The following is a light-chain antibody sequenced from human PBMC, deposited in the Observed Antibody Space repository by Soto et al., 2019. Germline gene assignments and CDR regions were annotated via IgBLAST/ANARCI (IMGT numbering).Light chain of an antibody. CDR3: QQCSNWPKT. V-gene: IGKV3-11*01. J-gene: IGKJ1*01. CDR2: DAS. Sequence: EIVLTQSPATLSLSPGERATLSCRASQSVSVYLAWYQQKPGQAPRLLIYDASNRATGIPARFSGSGSGTGFPLTISSLEPEDFAVYCCQQCSNWPKTFGQGTKLEIK. CDR1: QSVSVY.